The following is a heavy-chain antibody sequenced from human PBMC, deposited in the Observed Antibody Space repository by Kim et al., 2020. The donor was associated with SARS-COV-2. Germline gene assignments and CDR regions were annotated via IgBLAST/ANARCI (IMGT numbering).Heavy chain of an antibody. V-gene: IGHV5-10-1*01. D-gene: IGHD3-9*01. CDR2: IDPSDSYT. CDR3: ARHKGYDILTGRNYYYGMDV. CDR1: GYSFTSYW. J-gene: IGHJ6*02. Sequence: GESLKISCKGSGYSFTSYWISWVRQMPGKGLEWMGRIDPSDSYTNYSPSFQGHVTISADKSISTAYLQWSSLKASDNAMYYCARHKGYDILTGRNYYYGMDVWGQGTTVTVSS.